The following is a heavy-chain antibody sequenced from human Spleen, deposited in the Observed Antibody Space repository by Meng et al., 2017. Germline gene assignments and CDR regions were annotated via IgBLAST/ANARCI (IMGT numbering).Heavy chain of an antibody. J-gene: IGHJ4*01. Sequence: SETLSLTCTVSGGSISNYYWSWIRQPPGRGLEWIGYIYYSGSTNYNYNPSLKSRVTISVDTSKNKFSLKLSSVTAADTAVYYCAIMPYYGSGTFDYWGQGTQVTVSS. CDR1: GGSISNYY. CDR3: AIMPYYGSGTFDY. D-gene: IGHD3-10*01. CDR2: IYYSGSTNY. V-gene: IGHV4-59*08.